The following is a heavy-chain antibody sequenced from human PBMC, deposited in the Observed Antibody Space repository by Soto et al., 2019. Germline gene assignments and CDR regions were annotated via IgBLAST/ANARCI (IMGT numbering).Heavy chain of an antibody. Sequence: PGLSKKISCKGSGYSFTSYWIGWVRKKTGKGLEWMGIIYPGDSDTRYSPSFQGQVTISADKSISTAYLQWSSLKASDTAMYYCAREIRRDYYYYFMDVWGKGTTVTVSS. V-gene: IGHV5-51*01. CDR2: IYPGDSDT. CDR3: AREIRRDYYYYFMDV. J-gene: IGHJ6*03. CDR1: GYSFTSYW.